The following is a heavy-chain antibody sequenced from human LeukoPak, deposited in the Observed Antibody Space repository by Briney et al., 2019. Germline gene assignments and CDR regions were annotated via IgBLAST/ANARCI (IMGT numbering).Heavy chain of an antibody. Sequence: ASVKVSCKASGYTFTSYGISWVRQAPGQGLEWMGWISAYNGNTNYAQKLQGRVTMTTDTSTSTAYMELSSLGSEDTAFYYCATDHSMANTAWWFDPWGQGTLVTVSS. CDR2: ISAYNGNT. CDR3: ATDHSMANTAWWFDP. J-gene: IGHJ5*02. CDR1: GYTFTSYG. V-gene: IGHV1-18*01. D-gene: IGHD5-24*01.